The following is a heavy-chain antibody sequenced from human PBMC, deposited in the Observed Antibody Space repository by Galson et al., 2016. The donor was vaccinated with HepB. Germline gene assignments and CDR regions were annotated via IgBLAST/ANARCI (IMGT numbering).Heavy chain of an antibody. Sequence: SLRLSCAASGFAFSDYVMGWVRQAPGKGLEWLSYITSHSDRIYYADSAKGRFTISRDNGKNSLFLQMNSLRVEDTAIYYCARESYNRFDPWGQGTLVTVSS. V-gene: IGHV3-48*03. J-gene: IGHJ5*02. CDR1: GFAFSDYV. CDR3: ARESYNRFDP. CDR2: ITSHSDRI.